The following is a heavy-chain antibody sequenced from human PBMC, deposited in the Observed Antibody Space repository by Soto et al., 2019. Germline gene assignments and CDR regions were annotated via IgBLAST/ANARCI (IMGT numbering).Heavy chain of an antibody. CDR3: ARELEFRDGNMPHLDY. J-gene: IGHJ4*02. CDR2: IMPIIGTA. CDR1: GGTFSSHV. Sequence: QVQLVLSGAEVTQPGSSVAVSCPASGGTFSSHVFNWVRPAPGPGLEWMGGIMPIIGTANYAQQFQGRVAITADESTSTAYMELSSLRSEDTAVYYCARELEFRDGNMPHLDYWGQGTLVTVSS. D-gene: IGHD2-2*01. V-gene: IGHV1-69*01.